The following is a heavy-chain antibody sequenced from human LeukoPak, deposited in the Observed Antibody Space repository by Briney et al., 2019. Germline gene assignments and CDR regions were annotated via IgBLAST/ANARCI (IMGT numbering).Heavy chain of an antibody. D-gene: IGHD6-13*01. CDR3: ARRAAALGAFDY. J-gene: IGHJ4*02. CDR1: GFTVSSNY. V-gene: IGHV3-74*01. CDR2: INSDGSSI. Sequence: GGSLRLSCAASGFTVSSNYMSWVRQAPGKGLVWVSRINSDGSSISYADSVKGRFTISRDNAKNTLYLQMNSLRAEDTAVYYCARRAAALGAFDYWGQGTLVTVSS.